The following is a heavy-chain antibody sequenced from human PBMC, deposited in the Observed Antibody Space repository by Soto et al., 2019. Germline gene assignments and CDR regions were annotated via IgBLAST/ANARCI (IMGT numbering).Heavy chain of an antibody. V-gene: IGHV4-61*08. D-gene: IGHD3-10*01. Sequence: LXLTFTVSCGSVSIGDYFWSWLRQSPEKRLEWIAYIYYSGSTNYNPSLKSRATISVDTSKSQVSLTLTSMTAADAALYYCARSPNYYYYGFDVWGQGTAVIVSS. CDR3: ARSPNYYYYGFDV. CDR2: IYYSGST. CDR1: CGSVSIGDYF. J-gene: IGHJ6*02.